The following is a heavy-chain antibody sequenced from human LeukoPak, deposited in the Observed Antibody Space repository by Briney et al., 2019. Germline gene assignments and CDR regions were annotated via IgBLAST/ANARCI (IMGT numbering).Heavy chain of an antibody. CDR2: INAYNGNT. CDR1: GYTFTSYG. Sequence: ASVKVSCKASGYTFTSYGISWVRQAPGQGLEWMGWINAYNGNTNYAQKLQGRVTMTRDTSPSTVYMELSSLRSEDTAVYYCASGVAGFYYFAYWGQGTLVTVSS. CDR3: ASGVAGFYYFAY. D-gene: IGHD3-16*01. J-gene: IGHJ4*02. V-gene: IGHV1-18*01.